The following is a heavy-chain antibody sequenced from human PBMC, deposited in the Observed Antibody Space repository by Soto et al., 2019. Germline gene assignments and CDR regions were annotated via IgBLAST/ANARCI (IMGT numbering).Heavy chain of an antibody. CDR2: INHSGST. V-gene: IGHV4-34*01. Sequence: QVQLQQWGAGLLKPSETLSLTCAVYGGSFSGYYWSWIRQPPGKGLEWIREINHSGSTNYNPSLKSRVTISVDTSKNQFSLKLSSVTAADTAVYYCARTYYYDSSGYLFHYNWFDPWGQGTLVTVSS. CDR1: GGSFSGYY. CDR3: ARTYYYDSSGYLFHYNWFDP. J-gene: IGHJ5*02. D-gene: IGHD3-22*01.